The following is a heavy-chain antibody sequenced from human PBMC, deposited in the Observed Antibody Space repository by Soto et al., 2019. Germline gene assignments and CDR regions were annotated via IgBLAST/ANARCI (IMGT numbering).Heavy chain of an antibody. V-gene: IGHV3-15*01. D-gene: IGHD7-27*01. CDR2: IKSKTDGGTT. Sequence: GGSLRLSCAASGFTFSNAWMSWVRQAPGKGLEWVCRIKSKTDGGTTDYAAPVKGRFTISRDDSKNTLYLQMNSLKTEDTAVYYCRALGYYYGMDVGGQGTTVTVSS. J-gene: IGHJ6*02. CDR3: RALGYYYGMDV. CDR1: GFTFSNAW.